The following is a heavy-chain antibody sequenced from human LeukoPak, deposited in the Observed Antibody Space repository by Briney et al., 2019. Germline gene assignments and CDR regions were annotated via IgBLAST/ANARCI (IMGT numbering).Heavy chain of an antibody. CDR3: ARGRLGSSSWSTVNWFDP. J-gene: IGHJ5*02. Sequence: ASVKVSCKASGYTFTSYGISWMRQAPGQGLEWMGWISAYNGNTNYAQKLQGRVTMTTDTSTSTAYMELRSLRSDDTAVYYCARGRLGSSSWSTVNWFDPWGQGTLVTVSS. D-gene: IGHD6-13*01. CDR1: GYTFTSYG. V-gene: IGHV1-18*01. CDR2: ISAYNGNT.